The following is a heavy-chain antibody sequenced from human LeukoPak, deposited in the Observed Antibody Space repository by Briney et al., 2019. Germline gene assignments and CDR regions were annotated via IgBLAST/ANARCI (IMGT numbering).Heavy chain of an antibody. D-gene: IGHD6-19*01. J-gene: IGHJ1*01. CDR1: GGSISGYY. Sequence: PSETLSLTCTVSGGSISGYYWSWIRQPPGKGLEYIGYIYYSGSTNFNPSLKSRVTMSVDTSKNQFSLNLSSVTAADTAVYYCARREVVAGAEYFQHWGQGTLVTVSS. CDR2: IYYSGST. CDR3: ARREVVAGAEYFQH. V-gene: IGHV4-59*01.